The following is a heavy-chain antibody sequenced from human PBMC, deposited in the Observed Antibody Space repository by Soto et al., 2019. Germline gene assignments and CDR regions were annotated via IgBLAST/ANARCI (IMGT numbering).Heavy chain of an antibody. CDR2: IIPIFGTA. J-gene: IGHJ6*02. CDR3: CGGDYYDSSGYYPFYGMDV. V-gene: IGHV1-69*13. Sequence: GISVNVSCKWSGGTLSSSAISWVRQAPVQGLEWMGGIIPIFGTANYAQKFQGRVTITADESTSTAYMELSSLRSEDTAVYYCCGGDYYDSSGYYPFYGMDVWGQGTTVTVSS. CDR1: GGTLSSSA. D-gene: IGHD3-22*01.